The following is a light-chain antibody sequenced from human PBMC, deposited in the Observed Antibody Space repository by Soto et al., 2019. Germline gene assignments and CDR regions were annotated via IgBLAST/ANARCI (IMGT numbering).Light chain of an antibody. CDR3: SSFTSSSTVV. CDR2: DVS. J-gene: IGLJ2*01. V-gene: IGLV2-14*03. CDR1: SSDVGGYNY. Sequence: QSALTQPASVSGSPGQSITISCTGTSSDVGGYNYVSWYQQHPGKAPKLMIYDVSNRPSGVSNRFYGSKSGNTAYLTISGLQAEDDADYYCSSFTSSSTVVFGGGTKLTVL.